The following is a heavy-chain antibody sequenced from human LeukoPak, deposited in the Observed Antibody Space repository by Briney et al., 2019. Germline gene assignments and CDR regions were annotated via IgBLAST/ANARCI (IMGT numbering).Heavy chain of an antibody. CDR2: INHSGST. CDR1: GFTVSSNY. CDR3: ARLSSSWYHFIDY. Sequence: GSLRLSCAASGFTVSSNYMSWIRQPPGKGLEWIGEINHSGSTNYNPSLKSRVTISVDTSKNQFSLKLSSVTAADTAVYYCARLSSSWYHFIDYWGQGTLVTVSS. V-gene: IGHV4-34*01. J-gene: IGHJ4*02. D-gene: IGHD6-13*01.